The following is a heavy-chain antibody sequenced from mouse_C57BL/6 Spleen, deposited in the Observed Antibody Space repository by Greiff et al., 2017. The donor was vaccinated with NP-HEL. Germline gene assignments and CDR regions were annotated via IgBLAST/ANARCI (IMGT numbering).Heavy chain of an antibody. CDR2: IYPRSGNT. V-gene: IGHV1-81*01. Sequence: VKLVESGAELARPGASVKLSCKASGYTFTSYGISWVKQRTGQGLEWIGEIYPRSGNTYYNEKFKGKATLTADKSSSTAYMELRSLTSEDSAVYFCARSDYEYYAMDYWGQGTSVTVSS. D-gene: IGHD2-4*01. CDR3: ARSDYEYYAMDY. J-gene: IGHJ4*01. CDR1: GYTFTSYG.